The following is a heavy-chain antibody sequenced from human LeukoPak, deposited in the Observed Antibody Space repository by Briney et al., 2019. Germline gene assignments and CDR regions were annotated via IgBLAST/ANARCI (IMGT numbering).Heavy chain of an antibody. V-gene: IGHV1-18*01. Sequence: ASVKVSCKASGYTFTSYGISWVRQAPGQGLEWMGWISAYNGNTNYAQKLQGRVTMTTDTSTSTAHMELRSLRSDDTAVYYCARDPYYYDSSGYYYYYYMDVWGKGTTVTVSS. CDR2: ISAYNGNT. CDR1: GYTFTSYG. D-gene: IGHD3-22*01. CDR3: ARDPYYYDSSGYYYYYYMDV. J-gene: IGHJ6*03.